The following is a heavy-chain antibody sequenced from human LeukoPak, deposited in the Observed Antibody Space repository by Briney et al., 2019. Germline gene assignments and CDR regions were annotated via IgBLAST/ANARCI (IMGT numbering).Heavy chain of an antibody. J-gene: IGHJ6*03. CDR1: GGSISSSSYY. D-gene: IGHD3-10*01. V-gene: IGHV4-39*07. CDR3: QAYYYGSGSRPAYYYYYYMDV. Sequence: TSETLSLTCTVSGGSISSSSYYWGWIRQPPGKGLEWIGSIYYSGSTYYNPSLKSRVTISVDTSKNQFSLKLSSVTAADTAVYYCQAYYYGSGSRPAYYYYYYMDVWGKGTTVTVSS. CDR2: IYYSGST.